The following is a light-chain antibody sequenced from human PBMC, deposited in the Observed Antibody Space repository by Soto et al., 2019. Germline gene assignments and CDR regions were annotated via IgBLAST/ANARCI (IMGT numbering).Light chain of an antibody. CDR1: QTINTY. CDR3: QQSYTTPLT. CDR2: DAS. Sequence: IQMTQSPSSLSASLGDRVTITCRARQTINTYLNWYQQTPGTAPKLLIYDASSLQSGVPSRFRGSGSGTDFTLTITSLQPEDFATYYCQQSYTTPLTFGGGTKVDI. J-gene: IGKJ4*01. V-gene: IGKV1-39*01.